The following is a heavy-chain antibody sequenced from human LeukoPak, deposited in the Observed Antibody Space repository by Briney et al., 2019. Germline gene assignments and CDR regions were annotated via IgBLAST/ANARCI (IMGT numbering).Heavy chain of an antibody. D-gene: IGHD3-9*01. V-gene: IGHV3-21*01. CDR3: AKADILTGPFDY. J-gene: IGHJ4*02. CDR2: ISSSSSYI. CDR1: GLTFSSYS. Sequence: GGSLRLSCAASGLTFSSYSMNWVRQTPGKGLEWVSSISSSSSYIFYADSVKGRFTISRDNAKNSLYLQMNSLRAEDTAVYYCAKADILTGPFDYWGQGTLVTVSS.